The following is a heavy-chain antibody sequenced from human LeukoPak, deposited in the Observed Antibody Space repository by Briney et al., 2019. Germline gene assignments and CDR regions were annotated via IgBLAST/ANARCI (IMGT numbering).Heavy chain of an antibody. CDR2: IYHSGST. CDR1: GGSISSNKW. D-gene: IGHD6-19*01. Sequence: SETLSLTCAVSGGSISSNKWWSWVRQPPGKGLEWIGEIYHSGSTNYNPSLKSRVTISVDKSKNQFSLKLTSVTAADTAMYYCAGNGWYAIEYWGQGTLVTVSS. CDR3: AGNGWYAIEY. V-gene: IGHV4-4*02. J-gene: IGHJ4*02.